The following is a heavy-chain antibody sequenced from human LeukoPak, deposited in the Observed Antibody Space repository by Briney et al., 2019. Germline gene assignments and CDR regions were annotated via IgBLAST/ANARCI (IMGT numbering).Heavy chain of an antibody. Sequence: PSETLSLTCTVSGASISSSGSYWGWLRQPPGEGLEWIGSVHNGGVTYYNPSLKSRVTISADTSKNQFSLRLNSVTAPDTAVYYCAKYQTGTMIEYWGQGTLVTVSS. CDR3: AKYQTGTMIEY. CDR1: GASISSSGSY. J-gene: IGHJ4*02. CDR2: VHNGGVT. V-gene: IGHV4-39*01. D-gene: IGHD6-13*01.